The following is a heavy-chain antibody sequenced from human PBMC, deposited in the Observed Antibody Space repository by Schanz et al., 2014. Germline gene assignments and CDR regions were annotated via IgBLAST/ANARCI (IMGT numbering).Heavy chain of an antibody. CDR1: GFTFSSYW. CDR2: INQDGSDK. D-gene: IGHD5-18*01. V-gene: IGHV3-7*01. J-gene: IGHJ4*02. CDR3: ARDGYRNGRPFDH. Sequence: EVQLVESGGGLVQPGGSLRLSCAASGFTFSSYWMSWVRQAPGKGLEWVANINQDGSDKSYVDSVKGRFTISRDNAKNSLYLQMNSLRAEDTAVYYCARDGYRNGRPFDHWGQGTRVTVSA.